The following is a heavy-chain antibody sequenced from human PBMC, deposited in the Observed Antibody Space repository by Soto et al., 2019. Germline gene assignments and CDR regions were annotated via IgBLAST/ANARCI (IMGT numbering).Heavy chain of an antibody. J-gene: IGHJ6*02. D-gene: IGHD3-22*01. CDR1: GFTFSHYE. V-gene: IGHV3-48*03. Sequence: GGSLRLSCAASGFTFSHYEMNWVRQAPGKGLEWVSHISTSGSTIYYADSLKGRFTISRDNGKNSLYLQMNSLRAEDTAVYYCARHGYYESSGYYYNYYAMDVWGQGTTVTVSS. CDR2: ISTSGSTI. CDR3: ARHGYYESSGYYYNYYAMDV.